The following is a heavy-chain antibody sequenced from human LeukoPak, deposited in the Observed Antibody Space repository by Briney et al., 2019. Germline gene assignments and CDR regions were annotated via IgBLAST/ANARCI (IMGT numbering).Heavy chain of an antibody. CDR1: EFSVGSNY. Sequence: GGSLRLSCAASEFSVGSNYMTWVRQAPGKGLEWVSLIYSGGSTYYADSVKGRFTISRDNSKNTLYLQMNSLRAEDTAVYYCAKDEYSGSYYYYYYMDVWGKGTTVTISS. CDR3: AKDEYSGSYYYYYYMDV. CDR2: IYSGGST. J-gene: IGHJ6*03. D-gene: IGHD1-26*01. V-gene: IGHV3-66*01.